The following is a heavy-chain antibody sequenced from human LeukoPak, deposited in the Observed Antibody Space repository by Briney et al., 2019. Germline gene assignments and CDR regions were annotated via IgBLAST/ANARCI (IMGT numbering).Heavy chain of an antibody. Sequence: SETLSLTCTVSGGAISSYYWSWIRQPPGKGLEWIGCIYYSGSTNYNPSLKSRVTITVDTSKNQFSLKLSSVTAADTAVYYCARSGYSSSWFNSYYYGMDVWGQGTTVTVSS. V-gene: IGHV4-59*01. CDR1: GGAISSYY. CDR3: ARSGYSSSWFNSYYYGMDV. CDR2: IYYSGST. J-gene: IGHJ6*02. D-gene: IGHD6-13*01.